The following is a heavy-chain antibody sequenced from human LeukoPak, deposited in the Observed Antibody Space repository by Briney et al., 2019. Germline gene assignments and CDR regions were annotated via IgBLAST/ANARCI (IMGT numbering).Heavy chain of an antibody. CDR3: ARDHAIVVVPAAISYYGMDV. CDR2: IYTSGST. Sequence: SETLSLTCTVSGGSISSYYWSWIRQPAGKGLEWIGRIYTSGSTNYNLSLKSRVTMSVDTSKNQFSLKLSSVTAADTAVYYCARDHAIVVVPAAISYYGMDVWGQGTLVTVSS. J-gene: IGHJ6*02. D-gene: IGHD2-2*02. V-gene: IGHV4-4*07. CDR1: GGSISSYY.